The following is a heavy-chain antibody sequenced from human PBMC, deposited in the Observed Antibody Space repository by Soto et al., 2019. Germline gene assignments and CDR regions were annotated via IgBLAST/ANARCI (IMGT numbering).Heavy chain of an antibody. CDR3: ARVGSLSGTNVWFDP. D-gene: IGHD1-7*01. CDR1: GYTFTSYG. CDR2: ISAHNGNT. Sequence: GASVKVSCKASGYTFTSYGISWVRQAPGQGLEWMGWISAHNGNTIYAQKLQGRVTMTTDTSTSTAYMELRSLRSDDTAVYYCARVGSLSGTNVWFDPWGQGTLVTVSS. J-gene: IGHJ5*02. V-gene: IGHV1-18*01.